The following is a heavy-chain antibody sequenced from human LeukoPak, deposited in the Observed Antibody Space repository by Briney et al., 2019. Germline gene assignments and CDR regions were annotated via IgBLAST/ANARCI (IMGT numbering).Heavy chain of an antibody. V-gene: IGHV3-33*01. J-gene: IGHJ4*02. Sequence: GGSLRLSCAASGFTFSSYGMHWVRQAPGKGLEWVALIWYDGSNKYYADSVKGRLTISRDNSKNTLYLQMNSLRAEDTAVYYCAREGPRGNPQFDYWGQGTLVTVSS. CDR2: IWYDGSNK. CDR3: AREGPRGNPQFDY. D-gene: IGHD2/OR15-2a*01. CDR1: GFTFSSYG.